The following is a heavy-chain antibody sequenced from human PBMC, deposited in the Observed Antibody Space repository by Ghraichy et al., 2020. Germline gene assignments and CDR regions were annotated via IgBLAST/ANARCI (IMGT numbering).Heavy chain of an antibody. CDR3: VRKSSTNCGYDS. CDR1: GFTFSTYD. J-gene: IGHJ4*02. CDR2: IGAAGDS. D-gene: IGHD2-21*01. V-gene: IGHV3-13*01. Sequence: GGSLRLSCVASGFTFSTYDMHWVRQSTEKGLEWVSAIGAAGDSQYPGSVKGRFTISRENAYNSLYLQMNSLRVGDTALYYCVRKSSTNCGYDSWGQGTLVTVSS.